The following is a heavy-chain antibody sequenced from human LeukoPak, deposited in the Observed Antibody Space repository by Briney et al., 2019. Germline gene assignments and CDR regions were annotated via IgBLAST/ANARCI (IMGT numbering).Heavy chain of an antibody. J-gene: IGHJ4*01. Sequence: RGSLRLSCAASGFTFSSYGMHWVGQAPGKGLEWVAVIWYDGSNRYYADSVKGRFTISRDNSKNTLYLQMNSLRAEDTAVYYCARQGRVDYWGQGSLSTVSS. CDR3: ARQGRVDY. CDR1: GFTFSSYG. CDR2: IWYDGSNR. V-gene: IGHV3-33*08.